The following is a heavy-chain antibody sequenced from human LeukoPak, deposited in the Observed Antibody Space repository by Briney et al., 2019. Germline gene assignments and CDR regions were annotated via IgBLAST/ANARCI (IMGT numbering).Heavy chain of an antibody. V-gene: IGHV4-34*01. J-gene: IGHJ4*02. D-gene: IGHD5-18*01. Sequence: SETLSLTCAVYGGSFSGYYWSWICQPPGKGLEWIGEINHSGSTNYNPSLKSRVTISVDTSKNQFSLKLSSVTAADTAVYYCARVGYSYEEYWGQGTLVTVSS. CDR1: GGSFSGYY. CDR3: ARVGYSYEEY. CDR2: INHSGST.